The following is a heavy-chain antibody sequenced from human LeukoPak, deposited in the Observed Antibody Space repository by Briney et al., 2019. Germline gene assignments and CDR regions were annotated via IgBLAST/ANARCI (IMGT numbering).Heavy chain of an antibody. CDR2: IYYSGTT. D-gene: IGHD5-18*01. CDR1: GGSISSSPYY. CDR3: AKGAGGFSYYNWFDP. V-gene: IGHV4-39*07. J-gene: IGHJ5*02. Sequence: SETLSLTCTVSGGSISSSPYYWGWVRQPPGKGLEWIGSIYYSGTTHYNPSLESRVTISVDTSKNQFSLKLASVTAADTAIYYCAKGAGGFSYYNWFDPWGQGTLVTVSS.